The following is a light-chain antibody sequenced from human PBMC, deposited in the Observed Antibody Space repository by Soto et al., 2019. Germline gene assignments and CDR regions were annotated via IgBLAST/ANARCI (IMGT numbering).Light chain of an antibody. CDR3: TSYAGPIYRV. V-gene: IGLV2-8*01. Sequence: QSALTQPPSASGSPGQTVTISCTGTSSDIGAYNYVSWYQQHPAKAPKLMISEVNKRPSGVPDRFSGFKSGNTAFLTVSGLQAEDEADYYCTSYAGPIYRVFGGGTKLTVL. J-gene: IGLJ3*02. CDR2: EVN. CDR1: SSDIGAYNY.